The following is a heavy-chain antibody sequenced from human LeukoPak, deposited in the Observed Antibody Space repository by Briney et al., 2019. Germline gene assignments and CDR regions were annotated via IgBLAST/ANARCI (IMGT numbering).Heavy chain of an antibody. D-gene: IGHD4-17*01. CDR2: INPNSGGT. CDR1: GYTFTGYY. Sequence: ASVKVSCKASGYTFTGYYMHWVRQAPGQGLEWMGWINPNSGGTNYAQKFQGRVTMTRDTSISTAYMELSRLRSDDTAVYYCARDLWYGDSYYYYYMDVWGKGTTVTVSS. CDR3: ARDLWYGDSYYYYYMDV. J-gene: IGHJ6*03. V-gene: IGHV1-2*02.